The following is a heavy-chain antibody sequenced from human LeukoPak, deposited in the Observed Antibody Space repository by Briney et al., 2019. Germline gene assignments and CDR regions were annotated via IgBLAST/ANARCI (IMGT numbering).Heavy chain of an antibody. V-gene: IGHV1-8*01. Sequence: ASVKVSCKASGYTFTSYDINWVRQATGQGLEWMGWMNPNSGNTGYAQKFQGRVTMTRNTSISTAYMEPSSLRSEDTAVYHCARAKTLVVVAAMGYWGQGTLVTVSS. CDR3: ARAKTLVVVAAMGY. CDR2: MNPNSGNT. J-gene: IGHJ4*02. D-gene: IGHD2-15*01. CDR1: GYTFTSYD.